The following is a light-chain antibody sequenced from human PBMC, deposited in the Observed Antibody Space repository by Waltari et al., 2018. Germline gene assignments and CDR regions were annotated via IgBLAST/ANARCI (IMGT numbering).Light chain of an antibody. CDR3: CSYAGHVNYLL. CDR1: RGDIGRYDL. V-gene: IGLV2-23*02. J-gene: IGLJ2*01. Sequence: AALTQPASVSGSPGQSITISCTGTRGDIGRYDLVSWYQQHPDKVPKLLIYEVYKRSAETSNRFSASKSGNTATLTISGLQTDDEADYYCCSYAGHVNYLLFGGGTKLTVL. CDR2: EVY.